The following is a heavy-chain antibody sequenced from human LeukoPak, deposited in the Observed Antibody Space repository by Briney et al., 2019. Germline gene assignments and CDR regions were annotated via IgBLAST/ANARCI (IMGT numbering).Heavy chain of an antibody. CDR1: GFTFSSYA. CDR3: ARHTGRELYDSSGYLAVGVDY. D-gene: IGHD3-22*01. V-gene: IGHV3-23*01. Sequence: PGRSLRLSCAASGFTFSSYAMHWVRQAPGKGLEWVSAISGSGGSTYYADSVKGRFTISRDNSKNTLYLQMNSLRAEDTAVYYCARHTGRELYDSSGYLAVGVDYWGQGTLVTVSS. J-gene: IGHJ4*02. CDR2: ISGSGGST.